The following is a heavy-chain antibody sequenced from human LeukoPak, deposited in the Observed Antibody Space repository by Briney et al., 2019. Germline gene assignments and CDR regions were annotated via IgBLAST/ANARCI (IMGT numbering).Heavy chain of an antibody. J-gene: IGHJ4*02. CDR3: AKGPTYVYYFDY. V-gene: IGHV4-59*01. Sequence: SETLSLTCTVSGGSICSYYWSWIRQPPGKGLGWIGYIYYSGSTNYNPSLKSRVTISVDTSKNQFPLKLSSVTAADTAVYYCAKGPTYVYYFDYWGQGTLVTVSS. CDR1: GGSICSYY. CDR2: IYYSGST. D-gene: IGHD3-16*01.